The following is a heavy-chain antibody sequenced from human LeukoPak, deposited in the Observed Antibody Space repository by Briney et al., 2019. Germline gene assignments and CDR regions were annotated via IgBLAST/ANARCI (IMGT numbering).Heavy chain of an antibody. CDR2: TYSGGTT. V-gene: IGHV3-66*02. J-gene: IGHJ4*02. CDR1: GFTFSSYW. D-gene: IGHD2-2*01. Sequence: PGGSLRLSCAASGFTFSSYWMSWVRQAPGKGLEWVSVTYSGGTTYYADSVKGRFTISRDNSKNTLYLQMNSLRAEDTAVYYCAKDQWGYCSSTSCYALDYWGQGTLVTVSS. CDR3: AKDQWGYCSSTSCYALDY.